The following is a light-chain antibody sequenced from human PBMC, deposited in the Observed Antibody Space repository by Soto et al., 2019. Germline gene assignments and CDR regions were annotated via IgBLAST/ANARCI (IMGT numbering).Light chain of an antibody. J-gene: IGKJ1*01. CDR1: QSINSK. CDR2: AAT. CDR3: QQSYKSPPT. V-gene: IGKV1-39*01. Sequence: DIQMTQSPFSLSASVGDRVTITCRASQSINSKLNWYQQKPGEVPKLLIYAATSLQSGVPSRFSGSGSGTGFTLTISSLQPEDFATYYCQQSYKSPPTFGQGTKVDIK.